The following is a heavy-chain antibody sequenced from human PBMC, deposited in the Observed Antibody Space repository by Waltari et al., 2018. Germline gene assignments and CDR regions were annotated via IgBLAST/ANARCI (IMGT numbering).Heavy chain of an antibody. V-gene: IGHV4-4*02. CDR1: ADSMTSGNL. CDR2: VHDSGKT. CDR3: ARDRGRGLYLDT. D-gene: IGHD2-15*01. J-gene: IGHJ4*02. Sequence: QLQLQESGPGLVKPSGTLSLICAVSADSMTSGNLWNWVRQSPGTGLEWIGQVHDSGKTNYNPSFAGRVTVSLDTSTYHVALKMTSATAADTALYYCARDRGRGLYLDTWGQGILVTVSP.